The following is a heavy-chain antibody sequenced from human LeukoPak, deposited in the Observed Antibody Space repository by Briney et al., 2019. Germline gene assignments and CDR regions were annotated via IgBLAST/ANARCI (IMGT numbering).Heavy chain of an antibody. CDR1: GASISSYY. J-gene: IGHJ3*02. Sequence: SETLSLTCTVSGASISSYYWNWIRQSPGKGLEWIGFGHYSGSTFYNPSHKSRVTISVGTSKNQFSLNLNSVTAADTAMYYCARWGEHTALRIHAFDIWGQGTMVTVSS. CDR3: ARWGEHTALRIHAFDI. V-gene: IGHV4-59*01. D-gene: IGHD3-3*01. CDR2: GHYSGST.